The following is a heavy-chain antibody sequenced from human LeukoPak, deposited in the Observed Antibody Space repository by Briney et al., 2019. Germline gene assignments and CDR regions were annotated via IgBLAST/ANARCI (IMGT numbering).Heavy chain of an antibody. J-gene: IGHJ4*02. D-gene: IGHD1-26*01. Sequence: PSETLSLTCTVSGGSLTTHYWAWIRQPPGKGLEWIGFVSKTGDTNYNPSLKSRVTISRDTSTNTFSLNLRSLTAADTAVYFCARRGAPSKLYYFDSWGQGTLITVSS. V-gene: IGHV4-59*08. CDR1: GGSLTTHY. CDR2: VSKTGDT. CDR3: ARRGAPSKLYYFDS.